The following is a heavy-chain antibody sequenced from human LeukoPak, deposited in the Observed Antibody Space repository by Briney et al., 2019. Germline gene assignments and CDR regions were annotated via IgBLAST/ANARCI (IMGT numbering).Heavy chain of an antibody. CDR3: APTAGTSLPIDY. CDR1: GYTFTSYG. Sequence: ASVKVSCKASGYTFTSYGISWVRQAPGQGLEWMGWISAYSGNTNYAQKLQGRVTMTTDTSTSTAYMELRSLGSDDTAVYYCAPTAGTSLPIDYWGQGPWSPSPQ. CDR2: ISAYSGNT. V-gene: IGHV1-18*01. J-gene: IGHJ4*02. D-gene: IGHD1-1*01.